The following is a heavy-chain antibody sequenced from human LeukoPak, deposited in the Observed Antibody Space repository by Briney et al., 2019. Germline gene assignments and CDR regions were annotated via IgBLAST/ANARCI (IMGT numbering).Heavy chain of an antibody. CDR2: INHSGST. CDR3: ARGDYYDSSGYYYFSSRGSLDY. D-gene: IGHD3-22*01. Sequence: SETLSLTCAVYGGSFSTYYWAWIRQPPGKGLEWIGEINHSGSTNYNPSLKSRVTISVDTSKNQFSLKLSSVTAADTAVYYCARGDYYDSSGYYYFSSRGSLDYWGQGTLVTVSS. V-gene: IGHV4-34*01. J-gene: IGHJ4*02. CDR1: GGSFSTYY.